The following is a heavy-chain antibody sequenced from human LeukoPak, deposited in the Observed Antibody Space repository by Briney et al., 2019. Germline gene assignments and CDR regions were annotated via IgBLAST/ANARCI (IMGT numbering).Heavy chain of an antibody. CDR2: VRRKAHGGTT. J-gene: IGHJ4*02. V-gene: IGHV3-49*04. CDR1: GFTFGDFA. CDR3: TRQYGSGTQRFDF. D-gene: IGHD3-10*01. Sequence: QPGRSLRLSCTTSGFTFGDFAMGWVRQAPGQGLEWVGFVRRKAHGGTTDYAASVKGRFTISRDDSDSVAYLQMNSLNTEDTALYYCTRQYGSGTQRFDFWGQGTLVTVSS.